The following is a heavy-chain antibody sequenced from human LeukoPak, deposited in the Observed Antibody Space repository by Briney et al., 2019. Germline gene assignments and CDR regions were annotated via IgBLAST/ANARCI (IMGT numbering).Heavy chain of an antibody. CDR1: GFTFSSYA. Sequence: GGSLRLSCAASGFTFSSYAMHWVRQVPGKGLEWVAVISYDGSNKYYADSVKGRFTVSRDNSKNTLYLHMNSLRAEDTAVYYCARSGIYSSSSGSFFDYWGQGTLVTVSS. J-gene: IGHJ4*02. V-gene: IGHV3-30*04. CDR2: ISYDGSNK. CDR3: ARSGIYSSSSGSFFDY. D-gene: IGHD6-6*01.